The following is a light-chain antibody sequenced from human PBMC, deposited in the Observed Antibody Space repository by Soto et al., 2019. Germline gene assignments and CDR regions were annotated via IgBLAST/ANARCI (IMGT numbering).Light chain of an antibody. CDR3: QQANSFPIT. CDR2: EAI. Sequence: DIQMTQSPSSVSASVVDTVILTCRASQGLKFLAWYQQKPGKAPKLLIYEAINLQSGVPPRFSGSGSGTDFTLTISSLQPEDFATYFCQQANSFPITFGQGTRLEIK. V-gene: IGKV1-12*01. J-gene: IGKJ5*01. CDR1: QGLKF.